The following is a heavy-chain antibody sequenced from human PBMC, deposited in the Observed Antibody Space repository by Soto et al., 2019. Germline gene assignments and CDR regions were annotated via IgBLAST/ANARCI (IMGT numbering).Heavy chain of an antibody. Sequence: ASVKVSCKASGYTFTNNDINWVRQATGQGLEWMGWMNPNSGSSGSAQKFQGRVTMTRNTSISTAYMELNSLRSEDTALYYCATEVVGTSLDNWGKETLVTVSS. J-gene: IGHJ4*02. D-gene: IGHD2-15*01. CDR3: ATEVVGTSLDN. CDR1: GYTFTNND. CDR2: MNPNSGSS. V-gene: IGHV1-8*01.